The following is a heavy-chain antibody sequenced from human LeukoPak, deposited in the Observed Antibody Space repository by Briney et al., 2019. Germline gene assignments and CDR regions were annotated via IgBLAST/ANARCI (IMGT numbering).Heavy chain of an antibody. Sequence: GASVKVSCKASGYTFTSYYMHWVRQAPGQGLEWMGIINPSGGSTSYAQKFQGRVTMTRDTSTSTVYMELSRLRSDDTAVYYCARVPPQFCSSTSCYTNYFDYWGQGTLVTVSS. D-gene: IGHD2-2*02. CDR2: INPSGGST. V-gene: IGHV1-46*01. J-gene: IGHJ4*02. CDR3: ARVPPQFCSSTSCYTNYFDY. CDR1: GYTFTSYY.